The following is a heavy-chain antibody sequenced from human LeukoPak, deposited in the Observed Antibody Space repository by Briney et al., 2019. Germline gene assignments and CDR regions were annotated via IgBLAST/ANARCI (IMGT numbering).Heavy chain of an antibody. CDR3: AKTRVDIVTNDAFYI. CDR1: GFTFSSYG. CDR2: ISYDGSNK. V-gene: IGHV3-30*18. J-gene: IGHJ3*02. D-gene: IGHD5-12*01. Sequence: GGSLRLSCAASGFTFSSYGMHWVRQAPGKGLEWVAVISYDGSNKYYADSVKGRFTISRDNSKNTLYLQMNSLRAEDTAVYYCAKTRVDIVTNDAFYIWGQRKMVTGSS.